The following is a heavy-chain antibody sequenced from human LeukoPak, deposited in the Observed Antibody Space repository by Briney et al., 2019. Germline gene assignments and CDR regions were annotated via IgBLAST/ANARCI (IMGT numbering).Heavy chain of an antibody. D-gene: IGHD2-15*01. CDR2: ISTYSVNT. J-gene: IGHJ5*02. CDR1: GYTFTSYG. Sequence: ASVKVSCKASGYTFTSYGISWVRQAPGQGLEWLGWISTYSVNTNYAQQLQGRVTMTTDTSTSTAYMELRSLRSDDTAVYYCARVMVAVTNGENWFDPWGQGTLVTVSS. V-gene: IGHV1-18*01. CDR3: ARVMVAVTNGENWFDP.